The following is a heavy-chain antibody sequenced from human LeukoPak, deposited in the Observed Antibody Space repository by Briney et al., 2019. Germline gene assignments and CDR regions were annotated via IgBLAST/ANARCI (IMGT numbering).Heavy chain of an antibody. Sequence: SETLSLTCTVSGGSISSGDYYWSWIRQPPGKGLEWIGYIYYRGSTYYNPSLKSRVTISVDTSKNQFSLKLNSVTAADTAVYYCARDRYYGSGNNWLDPWGQGTLVTVSS. CDR2: IYYRGST. V-gene: IGHV4-30-4*08. D-gene: IGHD3-10*01. CDR3: ARDRYYGSGNNWLDP. J-gene: IGHJ5*02. CDR1: GGSISSGDYY.